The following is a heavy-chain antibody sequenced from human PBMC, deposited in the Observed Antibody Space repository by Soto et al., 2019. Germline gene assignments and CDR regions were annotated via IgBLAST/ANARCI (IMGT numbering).Heavy chain of an antibody. CDR2: IYYSGST. J-gene: IGHJ4*02. Sequence: SETLSLTCTVSGGSISSHYWCWIRQPPGKGLEWIGYIYYSGSTNYNPSLKSRVTISVDTSKNQFSLKLSSVTAADTAVYYCAGTRTGDFDYWGQGTLVTVSS. CDR1: GGSISSHY. D-gene: IGHD2-2*01. V-gene: IGHV4-59*11. CDR3: AGTRTGDFDY.